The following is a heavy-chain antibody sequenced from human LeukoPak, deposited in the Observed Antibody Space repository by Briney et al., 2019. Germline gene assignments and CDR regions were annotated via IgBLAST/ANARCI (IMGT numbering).Heavy chain of an antibody. V-gene: IGHV3-30*01. J-gene: IGHJ4*02. CDR2: ISSDGSNK. CDR1: GFTFISYA. Sequence: GGSLRLSCAASGFTFISYAMHWVRQAPGKGLEWVAVISSDGSNKYYADSVKGRFTISRDNSKNTLYLQMNSVRAEDTAVYDCARDRALDYWGQGTLVTVSS. D-gene: IGHD3-10*01. CDR3: ARDRALDY.